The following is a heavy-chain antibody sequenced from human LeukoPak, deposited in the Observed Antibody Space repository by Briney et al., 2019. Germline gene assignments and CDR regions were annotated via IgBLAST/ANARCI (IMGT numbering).Heavy chain of an antibody. CDR2: IYYSGIT. D-gene: IGHD2/OR15-2a*01. CDR1: GGSISSSAYN. V-gene: IGHV4-31*03. CDR3: ARDGDCNSYSCYFDY. Sequence: TLTLTCTVSGGSISSSAYNWSWIRQHPGKGLEWIGYIYYSGITYYNPSLKSRVTISVDTSKNQFSLNLSSVTAADTAVYYCARDGDCNSYSCYFDYWGQRTLVTVSS. J-gene: IGHJ4*02.